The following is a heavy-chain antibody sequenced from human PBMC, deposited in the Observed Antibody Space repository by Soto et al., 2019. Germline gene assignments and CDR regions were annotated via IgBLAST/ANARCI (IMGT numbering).Heavy chain of an antibody. J-gene: IGHJ1*01. V-gene: IGHV4-39*01. D-gene: IGHD2-8*02. CDR1: GGSISSSSYY. Sequence: SETLSLTCTVSGGSISSSSYYWGWIRQPPRKGLEWIGSIYYSGSTYYNPSLKSRVTISVDTSKNQFSLKLSSVTAADTAVYYCARQSAVATPGYWYWGQGTLVTVSS. CDR2: IYYSGST. CDR3: ARQSAVATPGYWY.